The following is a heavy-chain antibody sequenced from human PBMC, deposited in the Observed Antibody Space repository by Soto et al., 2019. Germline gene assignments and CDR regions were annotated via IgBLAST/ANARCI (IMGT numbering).Heavy chain of an antibody. J-gene: IGHJ6*02. CDR2: IWYDGSNK. CDR3: SRSAAAAGIRMDV. D-gene: IGHD6-13*01. V-gene: IGHV3-33*01. Sequence: GGSLRLSCAASGFTFSSYGMHWVRQAPGKGLEWVAVIWYDGSNKYYADSVKGRFTISRDNSKHTLYLQMNSLRAEDTAVYYCSRSAAAAGIRMDVWGQGTTVIVSS. CDR1: GFTFSSYG.